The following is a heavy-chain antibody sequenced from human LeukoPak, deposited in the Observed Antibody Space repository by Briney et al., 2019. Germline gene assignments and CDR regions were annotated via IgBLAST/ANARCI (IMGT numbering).Heavy chain of an antibody. D-gene: IGHD3-10*01. CDR3: ARKVYYGSGSYPDY. CDR2: ISAYNYNT. J-gene: IGHJ4*02. V-gene: IGHV1-18*01. Sequence: ASVKVSCKASGYTFTSYDINWVRQAPGQGLEWMGWISAYNYNTNYAQKFQGRVTMTTDTSTSTAYMELRSLRSDDTAVYYCARKVYYGSGSYPDYWGQGTLVTVSS. CDR1: GYTFTSYD.